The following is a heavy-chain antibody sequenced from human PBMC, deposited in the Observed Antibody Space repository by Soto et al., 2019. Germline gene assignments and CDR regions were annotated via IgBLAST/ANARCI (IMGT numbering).Heavy chain of an antibody. Sequence: QVQLVESGGGVVQPGRSLRLSCAASGFTFSSYGMHWVRQAPGKGLEWVAVISYDGSNKYYADSVKGRFTISRDNSKNTLYLQMNSLRAEDTAVYYCAKDQYGSRVYYYMDVWGKGTTVTVSS. CDR2: ISYDGSNK. CDR1: GFTFSSYG. D-gene: IGHD3-10*01. J-gene: IGHJ6*03. CDR3: AKDQYGSRVYYYMDV. V-gene: IGHV3-30*18.